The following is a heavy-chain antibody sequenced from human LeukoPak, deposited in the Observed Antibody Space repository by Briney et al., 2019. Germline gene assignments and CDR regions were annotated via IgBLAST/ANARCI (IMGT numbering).Heavy chain of an antibody. J-gene: IGHJ1*01. CDR1: GGSISSGGYP. V-gene: IGHV4-30-2*01. D-gene: IGHD3-22*01. Sequence: SETLSLTCAVSGGSISSGGYPWSWIRQPPGKGLEWIGYIYHSGSTYYNPSLKSRVTISVDRSKNQFSLKLSSVTAADTAVYYCASSSGYYLYFQHWGQGTLVTVSS. CDR2: IYHSGST. CDR3: ASSSGYYLYFQH.